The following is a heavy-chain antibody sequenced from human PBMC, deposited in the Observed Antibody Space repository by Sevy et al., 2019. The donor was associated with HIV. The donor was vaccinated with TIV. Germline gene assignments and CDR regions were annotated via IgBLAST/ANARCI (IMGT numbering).Heavy chain of an antibody. J-gene: IGHJ4*02. CDR1: GGSISSYY. CDR3: ARSYDNSGYYYFDY. V-gene: IGHV4-59*01. CDR2: TYYSGST. Sequence: SETLSLTCSVSGGSISSYYWNWIRQPPGKGLEWIGHTYYSGSTNYNPSVKSRVSIFEDMSKNQFSLKLRSVTAADTAIYYCARSYDNSGYYYFDYWGQGALVTVSS. D-gene: IGHD3-22*01.